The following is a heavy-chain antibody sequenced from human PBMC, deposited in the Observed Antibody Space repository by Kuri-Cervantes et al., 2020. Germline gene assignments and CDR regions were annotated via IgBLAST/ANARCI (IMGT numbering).Heavy chain of an antibody. CDR1: GGSFSGYH. J-gene: IGHJ6*03. D-gene: IGHD5-12*01. CDR3: ARGLSYEPFYYYMDV. V-gene: IGHV4-34*01. CDR2: INHSGST. Sequence: SQTLSLTCAVYGGSFSGYHCTWVRQPPGQGPEWIGEINHSGSTSYNPSLKSRITISVDTSKNQFSLKLRSVTAADTAVYFCARGLSYEPFYYYMDVWGKGITVTVSS.